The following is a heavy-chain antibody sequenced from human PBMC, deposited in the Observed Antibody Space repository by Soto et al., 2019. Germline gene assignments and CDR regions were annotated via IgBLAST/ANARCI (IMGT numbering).Heavy chain of an antibody. CDR2: IYPGDSDS. CDR3: ARLGKDGVWGGAFDM. J-gene: IGHJ3*02. Sequence: PGESLKISCKGSGYSLTSYWVAWVRQRPGKGLEWMGNIYPGDSDSKYSPSFEGQVTFSVDKLSSTAYLQWSSLQASDTAIYYCARLGKDGVWGGAFDMWGQGTLVTVSS. CDR1: GYSLTSYW. V-gene: IGHV5-51*01. D-gene: IGHD3-16*01.